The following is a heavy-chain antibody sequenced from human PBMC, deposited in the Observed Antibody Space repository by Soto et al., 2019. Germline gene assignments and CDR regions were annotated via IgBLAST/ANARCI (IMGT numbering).Heavy chain of an antibody. CDR3: TRGPRPISTGTGAY. D-gene: IGHD3-10*01. CDR2: IYNDGTYS. Sequence: EVQLVESGGGLVPPGGSVRLSCAASGFIFKMYWMHWVRQSPGKGLVWISRIYNDGTYSDYADSVRGRFTISRDNVNETLYLQMNNLRAEDSGLYYCTRGPRPISTGTGAYWGQGTQVTGSS. CDR1: GFIFKMYW. V-gene: IGHV3-74*01. J-gene: IGHJ4*02.